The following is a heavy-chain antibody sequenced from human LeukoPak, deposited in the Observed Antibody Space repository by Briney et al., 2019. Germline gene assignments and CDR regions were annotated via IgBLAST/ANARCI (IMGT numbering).Heavy chain of an antibody. CDR2: IYHSGST. CDR3: ARRYGSGTYYKY. V-gene: IGHV4-38-2*02. CDR1: GYSISSGYY. Sequence: SETLSLTCTVSGYSISSGYYWGWVRQPPGKGLEWIGSIYHSGSTYYNPSLKSRVTISVDTSKNQFSLKLTSVTAADTAVYYCARRYGSGTYYKYWGQGTLVTVSS. J-gene: IGHJ4*02. D-gene: IGHD3-10*01.